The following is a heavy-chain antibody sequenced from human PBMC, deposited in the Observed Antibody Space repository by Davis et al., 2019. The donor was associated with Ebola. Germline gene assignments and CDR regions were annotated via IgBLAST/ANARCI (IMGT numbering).Heavy chain of an antibody. J-gene: IGHJ4*02. CDR3: ARRGLIAARTDY. CDR2: IRYDGSNK. Sequence: GESLKTPCAASGFTFSSYGMHWVRQAPGKGLGWVAIIRYDGSNKYYADSVKGRFTISRDNSKNSLYLQMNRLRAEDTAVYYCARRGLIAARTDYWGQGTLVTVSS. D-gene: IGHD6-6*01. CDR1: GFTFSSYG. V-gene: IGHV3-33*01.